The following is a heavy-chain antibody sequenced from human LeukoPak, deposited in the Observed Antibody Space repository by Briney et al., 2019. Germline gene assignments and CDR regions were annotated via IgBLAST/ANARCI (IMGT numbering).Heavy chain of an antibody. CDR3: ARVLGYYDSSGSVDY. CDR1: GFTFSSYW. V-gene: IGHV3-74*01. Sequence: SGGSLRLSCAASGFTFSSYWMHWVRQAPGKGLVWVSRINSDGGSTSYADSVKGRFTISRDNAKNTLYLQMNSLRAEDTAVYYCARVLGYYDSSGSVDYWGQGILVTVSS. D-gene: IGHD3-22*01. J-gene: IGHJ4*02. CDR2: INSDGGST.